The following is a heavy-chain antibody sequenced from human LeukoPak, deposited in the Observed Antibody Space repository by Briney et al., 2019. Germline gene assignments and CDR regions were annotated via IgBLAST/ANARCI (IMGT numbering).Heavy chain of an antibody. CDR1: GGSFSGYY. D-gene: IGHD6-13*01. Sequence: PSETLSLTCAVYGGSFSGYYWSWIRQPPGKGLEWIGGINHSGSTDYNPSLKSRVTISVDTSKNQFSLKLSSVTAADTAVYYCARGMVGIAAASRIDDWGQGTLVTVSS. J-gene: IGHJ4*02. CDR2: INHSGST. CDR3: ARGMVGIAAASRIDD. V-gene: IGHV4-34*01.